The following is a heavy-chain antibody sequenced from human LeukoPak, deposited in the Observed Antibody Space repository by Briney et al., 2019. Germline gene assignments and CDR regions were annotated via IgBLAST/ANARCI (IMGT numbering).Heavy chain of an antibody. CDR1: GFTFDDYA. CDR2: ISWNSGSI. J-gene: IGHJ4*02. V-gene: IGHV3-9*01. Sequence: GGSLRLSCAASGFTFDDYAMHWVRHAPGKGVEWVSGISWNSGSIGYADSVKGRFTISRDNAKNSLYLQMNSLRAEDTALYYCAKEGLAARRDYYFDYWGQGTLVTVSS. D-gene: IGHD6-6*01. CDR3: AKEGLAARRDYYFDY.